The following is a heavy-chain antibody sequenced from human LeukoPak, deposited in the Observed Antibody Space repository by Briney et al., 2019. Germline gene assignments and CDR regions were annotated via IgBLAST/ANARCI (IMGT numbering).Heavy chain of an antibody. CDR2: INPNSGGT. V-gene: IGHV1-2*06. J-gene: IGHJ4*02. CDR1: GYTFTGYY. Sequence: ASVKVSCKASGYTFTGYYMHWVRRAPGQGLELMGRINPNSGGTNYAQKFQGRVTMTRDTSISTASMELSSLTSEDTAVYYCVRKSGTVGSINWGVDYWGQGTLVTISS. D-gene: IGHD5-12*01. CDR3: VRKSGTVGSINWGVDY.